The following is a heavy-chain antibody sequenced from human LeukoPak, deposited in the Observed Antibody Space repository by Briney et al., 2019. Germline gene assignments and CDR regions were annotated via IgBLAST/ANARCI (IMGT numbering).Heavy chain of an antibody. V-gene: IGHV2-70*11. D-gene: IGHD3-10*01. CDR2: IDWDDDK. Sequence: SGPALVKPTQTLTLTCTFSGFSLSTSGMCVSWIRQPPGKALEWLARIDWDDDKYYSTSLKTRPTISKDTSKNQVVLTMTNMDPVDTATYYCARITIVRGVITFDYWGQGTLVTVSS. CDR1: GFSLSTSGMC. CDR3: ARITIVRGVITFDY. J-gene: IGHJ4*02.